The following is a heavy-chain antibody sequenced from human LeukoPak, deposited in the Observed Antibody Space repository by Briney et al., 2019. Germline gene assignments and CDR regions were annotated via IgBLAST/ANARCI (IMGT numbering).Heavy chain of an antibody. CDR2: ISGDGGST. Sequence: GGSLRLSCAASGFTFDDYAMHWVRQAPGKGLEWVSLISGDGGSTYYADSVKGRFTISRDNSKHSLYLQMNSLRTEDTALYYCASTLHEWLLSPSDAFDIWGQGTMVTVSS. J-gene: IGHJ3*02. CDR1: GFTFDDYA. D-gene: IGHD3-3*01. V-gene: IGHV3-43*02. CDR3: ASTLHEWLLSPSDAFDI.